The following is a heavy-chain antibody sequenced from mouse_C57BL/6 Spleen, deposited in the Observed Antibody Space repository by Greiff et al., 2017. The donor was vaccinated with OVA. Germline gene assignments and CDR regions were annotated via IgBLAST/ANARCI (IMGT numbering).Heavy chain of an antibody. Sequence: QVQLKESGAELVRPGASVTLSCKASGYTFTDYEMHWVKQTPVHGLEWIGAIDPETGGTAYNQKFKGKAILTADKSSSTAYMERRSLTSEDSAVYYCTRGRLGLGGAMDYWGQGTSVTVSS. CDR1: GYTFTDYE. CDR2: IDPETGGT. V-gene: IGHV1-15*01. CDR3: TRGRLGLGGAMDY. J-gene: IGHJ4*01. D-gene: IGHD2-4*01.